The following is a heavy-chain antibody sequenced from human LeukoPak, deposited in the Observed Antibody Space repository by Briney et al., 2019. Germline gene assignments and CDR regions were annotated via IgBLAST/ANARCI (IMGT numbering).Heavy chain of an antibody. Sequence: GSLRLSCAASGFTFSSYSMNWVRQPPGKGLEWIGEINDSGSTNYNPSLKSRVTISVDTSKNQFSLKLNSVTAADTAVYYCARRTYSSTWYFDYWGQGTLVTVSS. D-gene: IGHD6-13*01. J-gene: IGHJ4*02. CDR1: GFTFSSYS. V-gene: IGHV4-34*01. CDR3: ARRTYSSTWYFDY. CDR2: INDSGST.